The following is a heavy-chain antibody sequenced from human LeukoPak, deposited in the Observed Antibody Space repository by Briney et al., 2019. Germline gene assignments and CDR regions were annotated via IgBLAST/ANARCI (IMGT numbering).Heavy chain of an antibody. D-gene: IGHD3-22*01. CDR1: GFTFSDYA. J-gene: IGHJ3*02. CDR3: SRFYSSGWASGAFDI. Sequence: PGGSLRLSCTTSGFTFSDYAVSWVRQAPGKGLEGIGFIRKKANGGTTEYAASVKGRFTISRDDYKTIVHLQMSSLKPEDTAVYYCSRFYSSGWASGAFDIWGQGTMVTVSS. V-gene: IGHV3-49*04. CDR2: IRKKANGGTT.